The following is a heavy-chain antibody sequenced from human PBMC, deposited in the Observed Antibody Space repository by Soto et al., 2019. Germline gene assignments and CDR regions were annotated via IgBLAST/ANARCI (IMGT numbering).Heavy chain of an antibody. D-gene: IGHD3-16*02. CDR1: GGSISSGGYY. Sequence: QVQLQESGPGLVKPSQTLSLTCTVSGGSISSGGYYWSWIRQHPGKGLEWIGYIYYSGSTYYNPSLKSRVTISVDTSKNQFSLKLSSVTAADTAVYYCAREGLRLGELSPHFDYWGQGTLVTVSS. CDR3: AREGLRLGELSPHFDY. V-gene: IGHV4-31*03. CDR2: IYYSGST. J-gene: IGHJ4*02.